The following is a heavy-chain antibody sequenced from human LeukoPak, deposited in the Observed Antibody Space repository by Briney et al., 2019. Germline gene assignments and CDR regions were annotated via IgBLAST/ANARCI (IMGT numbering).Heavy chain of an antibody. J-gene: IGHJ4*02. CDR1: GGSISSYY. CDR2: IYYSGST. D-gene: IGHD1-26*01. V-gene: IGHV4-59*08. Sequence: SETLSLTCTVSGGSISSYYWSWIRQPPGKGLEWIGYIYYSGSTNYNPSLKSRVTISVDTSKNQFSLKLSSVTAADTAVYYCARQIMWGATNRFDCWGQGTLVTVSS. CDR3: ARQIMWGATNRFDC.